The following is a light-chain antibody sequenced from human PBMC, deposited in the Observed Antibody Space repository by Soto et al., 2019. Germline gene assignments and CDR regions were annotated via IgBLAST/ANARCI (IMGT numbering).Light chain of an antibody. CDR3: GTWDTSLRAEV. V-gene: IGLV1-51*01. Sequence: QSVLTQPPSLSAAPGQTVTISCSGSSANIGSSYVSWYQQFPGSAPKLLIYDNDKRPSGTPDRFSGSKSGASATLGITGLQTGDEADYYCGTWDTSLRAEVFGGGTKLTVL. J-gene: IGLJ3*02. CDR2: DND. CDR1: SANIGSSY.